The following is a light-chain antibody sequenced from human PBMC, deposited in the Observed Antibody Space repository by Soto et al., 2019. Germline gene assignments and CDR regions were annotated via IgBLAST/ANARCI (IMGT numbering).Light chain of an antibody. V-gene: IGLV2-14*03. J-gene: IGLJ1*01. Sequence: QSALTQPASVSGSPGQSITISCSGTSSDIGAYDYVCWYHQHPGRAPKLIIYEVSHRFSGLSYRFSGSKSGNTASLTISGLQAEDEGDYCFTSFVPGRVYVCGSGTKVTVL. CDR2: EVS. CDR1: SSDIGAYDY. CDR3: TSFVPGRVYV.